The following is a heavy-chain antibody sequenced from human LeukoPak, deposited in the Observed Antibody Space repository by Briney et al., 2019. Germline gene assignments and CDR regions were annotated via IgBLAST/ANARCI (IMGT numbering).Heavy chain of an antibody. CDR3: ARDDPLTVTVVSRIYYYYYGMDV. V-gene: IGHV3-30-3*01. Sequence: GGSLRLSCAASGFTFSSYAMHWVRQAPGKGLEWVAVISYDGSSKYYADSVKSRFTISRDNSKNTLYLQMNSLRAEDTAVYYCARDDPLTVTVVSRIYYYYYGMDVWGQGTTVTVSS. J-gene: IGHJ6*02. CDR1: GFTFSSYA. CDR2: ISYDGSSK. D-gene: IGHD4-11*01.